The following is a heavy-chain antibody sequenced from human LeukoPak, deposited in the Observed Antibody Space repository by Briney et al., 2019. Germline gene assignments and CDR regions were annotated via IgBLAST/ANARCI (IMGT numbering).Heavy chain of an antibody. CDR1: GLTVSSNY. V-gene: IGHV3-53*01. J-gene: IGHJ6*02. CDR2: IYSGGST. Sequence: GGSLRLSCAASGLTVSSNYMSWVRQAPGKGLEWVSVIYSGGSTYYADSVKGRFTISRDNSKNTLYLQMNSLRAEDTAVYYCARDRGYSYGYGYYYYGMDVWGQGTTVTVSS. D-gene: IGHD5-18*01. CDR3: ARDRGYSYGYGYYYYGMDV.